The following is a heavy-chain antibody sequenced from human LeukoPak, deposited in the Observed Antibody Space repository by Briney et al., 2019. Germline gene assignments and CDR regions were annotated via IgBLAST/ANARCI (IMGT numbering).Heavy chain of an antibody. J-gene: IGHJ4*02. CDR2: MNLDGSEK. CDR3: ARDARVVLDY. V-gene: IGHV3-7*01. CDR1: GFTFSSYW. D-gene: IGHD3-3*02. Sequence: GGSLRLSCTASGFTFSSYWMSWVRQAPGKGLEWVANMNLDGSEKYYVNSVKGRFTISRDSAKNSLFLQMNSLRAEDTAVYYCARDARVVLDYWGLGTLVTVSP.